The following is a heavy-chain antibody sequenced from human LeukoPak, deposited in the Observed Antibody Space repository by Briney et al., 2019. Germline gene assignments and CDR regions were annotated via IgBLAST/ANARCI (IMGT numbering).Heavy chain of an antibody. J-gene: IGHJ5*02. CDR2: THHSGST. CDR3: ARTELRGVIKS. V-gene: IGHV4-38-2*02. D-gene: IGHD3-10*01. Sequence: SETLSLTRIVSGYSISSGYYWGWIRQPPGKGPEWIGSTHHSGSTYYNPSLKSRVTISIDTSKNQFSLRLRSVTAADTAVYYCARTELRGVIKSWGQGTLVTVSS. CDR1: GYSISSGYY.